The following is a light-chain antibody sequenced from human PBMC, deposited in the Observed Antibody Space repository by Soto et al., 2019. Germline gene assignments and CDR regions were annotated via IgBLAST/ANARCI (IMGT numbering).Light chain of an antibody. V-gene: IGKV2-28*01. CDR1: QSLLYNNTYNY. CDR3: MQALQSLT. J-gene: IGKJ5*01. Sequence: EIVMTQSPLTLPVTPGEPASISCRSSQSLLYNNTYNYLDWYVQKPGQSTQLLIYFGSNRAPGVPDRFSGSGSGTDFTLKINRVEAEDVGHYYCMQALQSLTFGQGTRLEIQ. CDR2: FGS.